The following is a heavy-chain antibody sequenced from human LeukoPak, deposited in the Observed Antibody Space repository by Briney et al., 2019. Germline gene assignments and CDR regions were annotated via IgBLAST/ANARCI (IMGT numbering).Heavy chain of an antibody. D-gene: IGHD5-24*01. CDR2: IYGGGNI. CDR3: ARGAGYNYPYYFDY. CDR1: GFTVSSNY. Sequence: GSLRLSCAASGFTVSSNYMNWVRQAPGKGLEWVSVIYGGGNIYYADSVKGRFTISRDNSKNTLNLQMNSLRAEDTAVYYCARGAGYNYPYYFDYWGQGTLVTVSS. J-gene: IGHJ4*02. V-gene: IGHV3-53*01.